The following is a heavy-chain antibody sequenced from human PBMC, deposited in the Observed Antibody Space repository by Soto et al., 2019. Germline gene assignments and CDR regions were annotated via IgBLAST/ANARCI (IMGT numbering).Heavy chain of an antibody. J-gene: IGHJ6*02. CDR1: GYTFTGYY. D-gene: IGHD4-17*01. CDR3: AKYSPTKVTTRYYGMDV. Sequence: ASVKVSCKASGYTFTGYYIHWVRQAPGQGLEWMGWINPNSGGTIYAQKFQGRATMTRDTSISTAYMELSRLRSDDTAVYYCAKYSPTKVTTRYYGMDVWGQGTPVTVYS. CDR2: INPNSGGT. V-gene: IGHV1-2*02.